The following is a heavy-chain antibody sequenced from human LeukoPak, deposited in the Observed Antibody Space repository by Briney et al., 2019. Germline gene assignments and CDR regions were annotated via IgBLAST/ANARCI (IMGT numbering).Heavy chain of an antibody. CDR2: IGIRGDT. Sequence: GGSLRLSCAASGFTFIDYDMHWVRQVIGKGLEWVSAIGIRGDTHYSGSVKGRFTISRENAESSLYLQMNSLRAEDTAVYYCVRGRIQVSGIDEFDYWGQGTLVTVSS. CDR3: VRGRIQVSGIDEFDY. CDR1: GFTFIDYD. J-gene: IGHJ4*02. V-gene: IGHV3-13*01. D-gene: IGHD6-19*01.